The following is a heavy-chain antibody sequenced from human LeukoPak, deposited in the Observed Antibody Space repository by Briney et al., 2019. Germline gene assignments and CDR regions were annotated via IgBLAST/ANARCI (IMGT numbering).Heavy chain of an antibody. Sequence: SVKVSCKASGGTFSSYAINWVRQAPGQGLEWMGVILPIFGTANYAQKFQGRVTITADESTSTAYMELSSLRSEDTAVYYCARDPSYGDYLDNWFDPWGQGTLVTVSS. CDR2: ILPIFGTA. D-gene: IGHD4-17*01. V-gene: IGHV1-69*01. J-gene: IGHJ5*02. CDR1: GGTFSSYA. CDR3: ARDPSYGDYLDNWFDP.